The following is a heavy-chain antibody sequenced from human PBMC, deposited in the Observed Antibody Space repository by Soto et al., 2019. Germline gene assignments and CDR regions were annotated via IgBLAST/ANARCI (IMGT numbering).Heavy chain of an antibody. CDR3: AKSGSSGWYGWFDP. J-gene: IGHJ5*02. CDR2: IYWNDDK. CDR1: GFSLRTSGVG. Sequence: SGPTLVNPTQTLTLTCIFSGFSLRTSGVGVGWIRQPPGKALEWLGFIYWNDDKRYSPSLKSRLTITKDTSKNQVVLTMANMDPVDTATYYCAKSGSSGWYGWFDPWGQGTLVTVSS. D-gene: IGHD6-19*01. V-gene: IGHV2-5*01.